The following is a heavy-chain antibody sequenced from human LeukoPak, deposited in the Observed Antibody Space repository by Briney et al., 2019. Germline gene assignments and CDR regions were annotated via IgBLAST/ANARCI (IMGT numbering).Heavy chain of an antibody. V-gene: IGHV3-7*01. Sequence: PGGSLRLSCAASGFTFSSYWMSWVRQAPGKGLEWVANIKQDGSEKYYADSVKGRFTISRDNSKNTLYLQMNSLRAEDTAVYYCAKSAGTTPSDAFDIWGQGTMVTVSS. CDR1: GFTFSSYW. D-gene: IGHD1-1*01. J-gene: IGHJ3*02. CDR3: AKSAGTTPSDAFDI. CDR2: IKQDGSEK.